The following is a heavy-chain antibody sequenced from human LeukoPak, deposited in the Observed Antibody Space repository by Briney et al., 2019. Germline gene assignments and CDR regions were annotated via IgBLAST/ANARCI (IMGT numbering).Heavy chain of an antibody. CDR3: ARIPVRGFYFDY. CDR1: GGSFSNYF. Sequence: PSETLSLTCGVSGGSFSNYFWSWIRQPPGNGLEWIGDVHQSGSSTYNSSLKRRATITIDTSKSQFSLRLTSVTAADTAVYYCARIPVRGFYFDYWGQGTLVTVSS. D-gene: IGHD3-10*01. J-gene: IGHJ4*02. CDR2: VHQSGSS. V-gene: IGHV4-34*01.